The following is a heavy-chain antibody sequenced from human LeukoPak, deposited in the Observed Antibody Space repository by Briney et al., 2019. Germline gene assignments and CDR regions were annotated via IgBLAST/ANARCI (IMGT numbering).Heavy chain of an antibody. Sequence: PGGSLRLSCADSGFTFSSYWMSWVRQAPGKGLEWVANIKQDGSEKYYVDSVKGRFTISRDNAKNSLYLQMNSLRAEDTAVYYCAREVRGRLDYWGQGTLVTVSS. J-gene: IGHJ4*02. CDR3: AREVRGRLDY. CDR1: GFTFSSYW. V-gene: IGHV3-7*01. D-gene: IGHD1-1*01. CDR2: IKQDGSEK.